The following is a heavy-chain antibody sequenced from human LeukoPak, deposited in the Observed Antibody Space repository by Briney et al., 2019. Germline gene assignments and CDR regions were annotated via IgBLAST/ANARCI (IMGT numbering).Heavy chain of an antibody. CDR2: ISSSGSTI. CDR1: GFTFSSYE. J-gene: IGHJ4*02. Sequence: GGSLRLSCAASGFTFSSYEMNWVRQAPGKGLGWVSYISSSGSTIYYADSVKGRFTISRDNAKNSLYLQMNSLGAEDTAVYYCARDREAAAGTWFYFDYWGQGTLVTVSP. V-gene: IGHV3-48*03. CDR3: ARDREAAAGTWFYFDY. D-gene: IGHD6-13*01.